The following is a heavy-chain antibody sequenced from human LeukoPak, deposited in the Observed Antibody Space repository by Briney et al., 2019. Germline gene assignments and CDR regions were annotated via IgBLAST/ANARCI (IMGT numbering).Heavy chain of an antibody. J-gene: IGHJ5*02. V-gene: IGHV1-69*04. CDR2: IIPILGIA. CDR3: ARGSIAALHWFDP. D-gene: IGHD6-6*01. Sequence: SVTVSCKASGYTFTGYYMHWVRQAPGQGLEWMGRIIPILGIANYAQKFQGRVTITADKSTSTAYMELSSLRSEDTAVYYCARGSIAALHWFDPWGQGTLVTVSS. CDR1: GYTFTGYY.